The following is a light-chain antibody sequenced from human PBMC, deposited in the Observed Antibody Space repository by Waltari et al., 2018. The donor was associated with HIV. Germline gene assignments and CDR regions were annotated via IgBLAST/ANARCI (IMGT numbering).Light chain of an antibody. CDR1: ALPKQY. CDR2: KDS. J-gene: IGLJ2*01. CDR3: QSADSSGTYPVV. Sequence: SYELPQPPSVSVSPGQTARITCSGDALPKQYAYWYQQKPGKAPVVVIYKDSERASGIPERFSGSSSGTTVTLTISGVQAEDEADYYCQSADSSGTYPVVFGGGTKLTVL. V-gene: IGLV3-25*03.